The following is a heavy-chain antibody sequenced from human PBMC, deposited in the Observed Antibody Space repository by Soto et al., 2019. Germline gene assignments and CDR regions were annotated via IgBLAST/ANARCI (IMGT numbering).Heavy chain of an antibody. CDR1: GFTFSSYW. J-gene: IGHJ5*02. Sequence: EVQLVESGGGLVQPGGSLRLSCAASGFTFSSYWMSWVRQAPGKGLEWVANIKQDGSEKYYVDSVKGRFTISRDNAKNSLYLQMNSLRAADTAVYYCARGGAYGSNWFDPWGQGTLVTVSS. CDR3: ARGGAYGSNWFDP. V-gene: IGHV3-7*01. D-gene: IGHD3-10*01. CDR2: IKQDGSEK.